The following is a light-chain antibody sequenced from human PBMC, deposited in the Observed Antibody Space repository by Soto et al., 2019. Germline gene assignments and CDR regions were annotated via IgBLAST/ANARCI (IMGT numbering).Light chain of an antibody. CDR2: GVK. V-gene: IGLV2-14*01. CDR1: GRDIGAYNY. Sequence: QSALTQPASVSGSPGQSITISCTGSGRDIGAYNYVSWYQQHPRKAPKLIIYGVKNRPSGVSNRFSASKSAFTASLTISGLQAEDEADYYCSSYTTSYFYVFGPGTKLTVL. J-gene: IGLJ1*01. CDR3: SSYTTSYFYV.